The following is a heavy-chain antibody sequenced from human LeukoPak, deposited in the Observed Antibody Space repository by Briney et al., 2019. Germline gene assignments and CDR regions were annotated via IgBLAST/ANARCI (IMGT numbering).Heavy chain of an antibody. V-gene: IGHV3-23*01. CDR2: ISASGGTT. CDR3: ARGDCSSTSCSSTPKNWFDP. D-gene: IGHD2-2*01. CDR1: GFTFSNYA. J-gene: IGHJ5*02. Sequence: GGPLRLSCAASGFTFSNYAMSWVRQAPGKGLEWVSAISASGGTTYNADSVKGRFTISRDNSMNTLYLQMNSLRAEDTAVFYCARGDCSSTSCSSTPKNWFDPWGQGTLVSVSS.